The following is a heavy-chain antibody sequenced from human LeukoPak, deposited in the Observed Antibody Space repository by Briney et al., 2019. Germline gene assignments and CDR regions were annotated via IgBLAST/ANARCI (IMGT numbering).Heavy chain of an antibody. CDR2: IYYSGST. CDR1: GGSISSGGYY. Sequence: SETLSLTCTVSGGSISSGGYYWSWIRQHPGKGLEWIGYIYYSGSTYYNPSLKSRVTISVDTSKNQFSLKLSSVTAADTAVYYCVRAASDYYDSSGYYPGHDYWGQGTLVTVSS. CDR3: VRAASDYYDSSGYYPGHDY. D-gene: IGHD3-22*01. V-gene: IGHV4-31*03. J-gene: IGHJ4*02.